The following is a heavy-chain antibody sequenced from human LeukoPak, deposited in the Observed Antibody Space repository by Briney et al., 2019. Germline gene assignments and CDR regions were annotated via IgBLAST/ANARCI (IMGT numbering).Heavy chain of an antibody. V-gene: IGHV4-61*03. CDR3: ARSQNYYGSGDY. D-gene: IGHD3-10*01. Sequence: SETLSLTCIVSGDSVSNGNYYWSWLRQPPGKALEWIGYIYYTGSTYYNPSLEGRVTISVDTSRNHFSVKLNSVTAADTAVYYCARSQNYYGSGDYWSQGTLATVSS. CDR2: IYYTGST. J-gene: IGHJ4*02. CDR1: GDSVSNGNYY.